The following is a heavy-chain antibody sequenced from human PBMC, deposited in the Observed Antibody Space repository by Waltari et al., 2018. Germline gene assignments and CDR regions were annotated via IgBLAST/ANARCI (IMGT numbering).Heavy chain of an antibody. V-gene: IGHV1-2*02. CDR2: INSKSGDT. Sequence: QVHLVQSGAEVKKPGASVKVSCKASGYTFTGYYMPWVRQAPGQGLEWMGWINSKSGDTNYAQKFQGRVTMTRDTSISTAYVELSSLRSDDTAVYYCARDASIATAGTDVFDIWGQGTLVTVSP. D-gene: IGHD6-13*01. CDR3: ARDASIATAGTDVFDI. J-gene: IGHJ3*02. CDR1: GYTFTGYY.